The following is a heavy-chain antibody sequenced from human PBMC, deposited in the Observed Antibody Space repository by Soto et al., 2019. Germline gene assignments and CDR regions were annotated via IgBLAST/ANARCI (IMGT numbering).Heavy chain of an antibody. J-gene: IGHJ3*01. Sequence: EVQLVDSGGGLVQPGGSLRLSCAASGFTFSTYWMSRVRQAPGKGLEWVANIKHDGSEIYYVDSVKGRFTISRDNARNSLYLQMDSLRAEDTAVYYCARPLGWRDAFDFWAQGTMVTVSS. D-gene: IGHD6-19*01. CDR2: IKHDGSEI. CDR1: GFTFSTYW. CDR3: ARPLGWRDAFDF. V-gene: IGHV3-7*01.